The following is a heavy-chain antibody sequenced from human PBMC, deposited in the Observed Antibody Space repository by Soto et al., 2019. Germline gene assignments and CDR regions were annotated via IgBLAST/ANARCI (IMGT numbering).Heavy chain of an antibody. J-gene: IGHJ6*02. CDR3: ARDLFLLTYYYYGMDV. V-gene: IGHV3-48*04. CDR2: ISSSSNTI. Sequence: GGSLRLSCAASGFSFSTYSMNWVRQAPGEGLEWISYISSSSNTIYYADSVKGRFTISRDNAKNSLYLQMNSLRAEDTAVYYCARDLFLLTYYYYGMDVWGQGTTVTVSS. D-gene: IGHD3-3*01. CDR1: GFSFSTYS.